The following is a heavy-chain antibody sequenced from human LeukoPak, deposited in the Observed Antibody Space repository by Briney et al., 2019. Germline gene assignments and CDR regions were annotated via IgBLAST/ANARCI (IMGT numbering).Heavy chain of an antibody. CDR1: GYTFTSYD. V-gene: IGHV1-8*03. J-gene: IGHJ4*02. D-gene: IGHD3-3*01. Sequence: ASVKVSCKASGYTFTSYDINWVRQAPGRGLEWMGWMNPNSGNTGYAQKFQGRVTITRNTSISTAYMELSSLRSEDTAVYYCARGVRTIFGVVIIYYFDYWGQGTLVTVSS. CDR3: ARGVRTIFGVVIIYYFDY. CDR2: MNPNSGNT.